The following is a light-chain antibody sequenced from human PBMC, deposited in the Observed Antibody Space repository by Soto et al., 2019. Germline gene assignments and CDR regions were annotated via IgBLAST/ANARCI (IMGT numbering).Light chain of an antibody. V-gene: IGKV1-5*03. CDR3: QQYSTKSWT. CDR1: QSISGW. Sequence: DIQMTQSPSTLSAFVGDRVTISCRASQSISGWLAWYQQKPGKAPKLLIYKATSLETGVPSRFSGSGSGTEITLTISSLQPDDSATYYCQQYSTKSWTFGPGTKLEIK. CDR2: KAT. J-gene: IGKJ1*01.